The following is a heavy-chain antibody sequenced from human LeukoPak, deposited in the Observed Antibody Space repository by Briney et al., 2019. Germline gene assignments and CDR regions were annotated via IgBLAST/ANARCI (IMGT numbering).Heavy chain of an antibody. CDR2: IYSGGST. CDR1: GFTVISNY. D-gene: IGHD1-26*01. V-gene: IGHV3-53*05. Sequence: GGSLRLSCAASGFTVISNYMTWVRQAPGKGLEWVSVIYSGGSTSYADSVKGRFTISRDNSKNTLYLQMNSLRAEDTAVYYCAKDAYSGSYPLDYWGQGTLVTVSS. CDR3: AKDAYSGSYPLDY. J-gene: IGHJ4*02.